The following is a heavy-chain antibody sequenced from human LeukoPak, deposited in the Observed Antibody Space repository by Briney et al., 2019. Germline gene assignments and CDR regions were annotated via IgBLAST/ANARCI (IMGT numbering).Heavy chain of an antibody. CDR3: ARGGDYVWGSYRYTRYFDY. Sequence: GESLKISCQGSGYSFNSYWLGWVRQMPGKGLEWMGIIYPGDSDTRYSPSFQGQVTISADKSISTAYLQWSSLKASDTAMYYCARGGDYVWGSYRYTRYFDYWGQGTLVTVSS. CDR1: GYSFNSYW. CDR2: IYPGDSDT. D-gene: IGHD3-16*02. J-gene: IGHJ4*02. V-gene: IGHV5-51*01.